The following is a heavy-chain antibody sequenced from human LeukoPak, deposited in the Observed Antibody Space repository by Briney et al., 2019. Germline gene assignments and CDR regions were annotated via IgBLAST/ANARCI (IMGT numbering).Heavy chain of an antibody. CDR3: AREEDGSPYYYYAMDV. CDR1: GFTFSSYS. J-gene: IGHJ6*02. V-gene: IGHV3-21*01. CDR2: ISSSVSYI. D-gene: IGHD5-24*01. Sequence: GGSLRLSCAASGFTFSSYSMNWVRQAPGKGLEWVSFISSSVSYIYYADSVKGRFTISRDNAKNSLYLQMNSLRAEDTAVYYCAREEDGSPYYYYAMDVWGQGTTVTVSS.